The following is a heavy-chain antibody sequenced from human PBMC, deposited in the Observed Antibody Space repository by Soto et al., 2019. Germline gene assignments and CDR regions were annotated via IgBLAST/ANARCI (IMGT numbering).Heavy chain of an antibody. D-gene: IGHD5-18*01. CDR1: GASISSGGYY. V-gene: IGHV4-31*03. J-gene: IGHJ4*02. CDR3: ARTAWIQLWFDY. CDR2: IYYSGIS. Sequence: QVQLLESGPGLVKPSQTLSLICNVSGASISSGGYYWSWIRQRPGGGLEWLGFIYYSGISHYNPSLKSRATISVDTSKNQFSLKLISLTAAYTAVYYCARTAWIQLWFDYWGQGALVTVS.